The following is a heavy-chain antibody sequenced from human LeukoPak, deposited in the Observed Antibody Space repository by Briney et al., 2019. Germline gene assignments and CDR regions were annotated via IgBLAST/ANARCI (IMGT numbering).Heavy chain of an antibody. V-gene: IGHV3-33*06. CDR1: GFTFSSYG. J-gene: IGHJ4*02. D-gene: IGHD2-2*01. Sequence: GGSLRLSCAVSGFTFSSYGMHWVRQAPGKGLEWVAVIWYDGSNKYYADSVKGRFTISRDNSKNTLYLQMNSLRAEDTAVYYCAKVKQAIVVVPAAKGPLEFDYWGQGTLVTVSS. CDR2: IWYDGSNK. CDR3: AKVKQAIVVVPAAKGPLEFDY.